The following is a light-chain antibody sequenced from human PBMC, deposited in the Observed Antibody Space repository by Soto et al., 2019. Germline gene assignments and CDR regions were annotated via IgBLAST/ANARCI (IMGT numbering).Light chain of an antibody. V-gene: IGKV1-5*01. CDR2: DAS. Sequence: DIQMTQSPSTLSASVGDRVTITCRASQSISSWLAWYQQKPGKAPKLLIYDASSLESGVPSRFSGSGSGTEFTLTISSLQTDDFSTYYCQQSYNIPLTFGPGTKVDI. CDR1: QSISSW. J-gene: IGKJ3*01. CDR3: QQSYNIPLT.